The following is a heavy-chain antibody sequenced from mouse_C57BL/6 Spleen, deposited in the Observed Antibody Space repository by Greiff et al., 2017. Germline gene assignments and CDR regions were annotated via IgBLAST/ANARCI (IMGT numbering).Heavy chain of an antibody. D-gene: IGHD2-4*01. Sequence: DVQLVESGGGLVQPGGSLSLSCAASGFTFTDYYMSWVRQPPGKALEWLGFIRNKANGYTTEYSASVKGRFTISRDNSQSILYLQMNALRAEDSATYYCARYDYDGYYFDYWGQGTTLTVSS. V-gene: IGHV7-3*01. J-gene: IGHJ2*01. CDR3: ARYDYDGYYFDY. CDR2: IRNKANGYTT. CDR1: GFTFTDYY.